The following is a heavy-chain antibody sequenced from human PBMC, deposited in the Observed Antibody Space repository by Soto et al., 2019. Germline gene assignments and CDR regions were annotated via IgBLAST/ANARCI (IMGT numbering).Heavy chain of an antibody. CDR1: GGSFTGYY. V-gene: IGHV4-34*01. J-gene: IGHJ4*02. CDR3: ARGLQYCTSTSCYAASLPFEY. Sequence: QLQLQQWGAGLLKPSETLSLTCAVYGGSFTGYYWSWIRQPPGKGLEWIGEISHGGSPNYTPSLKSRATISLDTSKNQFSLKLNSVTAADTAVYSCARGLQYCTSTSCYAASLPFEYWGPGTLVTVSS. D-gene: IGHD2-2*01. CDR2: ISHGGSP.